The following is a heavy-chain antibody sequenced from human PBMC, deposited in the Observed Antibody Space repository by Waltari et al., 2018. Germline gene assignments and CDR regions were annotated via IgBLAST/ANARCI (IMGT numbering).Heavy chain of an antibody. D-gene: IGHD6-6*01. V-gene: IGHV1-69*13. CDR1: GGTFSSYA. CDR3: AREYSSSIGGGQFDY. Sequence: QVQLVQSGAEVKKPGSSVKVSCKASGGTFSSYAISWVRQAPGQGLEWMGGLIPIFGTANYEQKVQGRVTITADESTSTAYMELSSLRSEDTAVYYCAREYSSSIGGGQFDYWGQGTLVTVSS. J-gene: IGHJ4*02. CDR2: LIPIFGTA.